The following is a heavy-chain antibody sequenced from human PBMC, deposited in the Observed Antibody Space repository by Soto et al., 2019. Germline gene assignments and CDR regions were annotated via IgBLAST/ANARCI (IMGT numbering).Heavy chain of an antibody. D-gene: IGHD2-2*01. CDR3: SRKVLGSTSRPDWWYFDL. V-gene: IGHV3-23*01. J-gene: IGHJ2*01. CDR1: GFPFINYD. Sequence: EVQLLESGGGLVQPGGSLRLSCVGSGFPFINYDMNCVRQTPGKGLAWASTISGGGDRAFDADTVKGRFTISRDNSKNTVNLQMNSLRADDTAVYYCSRKVLGSTSRPDWWYFDLWGRGTLVTVSS. CDR2: ISGGGDRA.